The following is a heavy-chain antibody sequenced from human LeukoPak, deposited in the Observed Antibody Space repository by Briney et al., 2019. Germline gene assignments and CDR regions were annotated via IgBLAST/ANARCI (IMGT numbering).Heavy chain of an antibody. Sequence: PSETLSLTCTVSGDSISSYRWSWIRQPPGKGLEWIGYIYYSGSTTYNPSLKSRVTISVDTSKNQFSLKLSSVTAADTAVYYCARRYYYDSSGYSNWGQGTLVTVSS. D-gene: IGHD3-22*01. CDR2: IYYSGST. CDR3: ARRYYYDSSGYSN. J-gene: IGHJ4*02. CDR1: GDSISSYR. V-gene: IGHV4-59*08.